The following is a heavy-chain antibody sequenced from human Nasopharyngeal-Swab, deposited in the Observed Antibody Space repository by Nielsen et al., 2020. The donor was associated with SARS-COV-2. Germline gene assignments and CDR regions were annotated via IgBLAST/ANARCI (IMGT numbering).Heavy chain of an antibody. CDR2: ISSGSSYI. D-gene: IGHD3-9*01. CDR3: ARGCVLTGPSCYYYGMDV. Sequence: GGSLRLSCAASGFTFSTYSMNWVRQAPGKGLEWVSSISSGSSYIYYADSLKGRFTISRDNAKNSLYLQMNSLRAEDTAVYYCARGCVLTGPSCYYYGMDVWGQGTTVTVSS. J-gene: IGHJ6*02. CDR1: GFTFSTYS. V-gene: IGHV3-21*01.